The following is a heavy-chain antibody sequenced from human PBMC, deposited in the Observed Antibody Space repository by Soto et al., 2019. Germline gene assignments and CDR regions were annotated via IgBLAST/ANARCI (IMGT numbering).Heavy chain of an antibody. CDR2: INPSGGST. Sequence: QVQLVQSGAEVKKPGASVKVSCKASGYTFTHYYIHWVRQAPGQGLEWMGMINPSGGSTDYAQKVQGRVNMTTDTSTTTVYMELSRLRSDDTAVYYCARPPFPGCINGVCYPCDHWGQGTLVTVSS. CDR1: GYTFTHYY. D-gene: IGHD2-8*01. V-gene: IGHV1-46*01. CDR3: ARPPFPGCINGVCYPCDH. J-gene: IGHJ4*02.